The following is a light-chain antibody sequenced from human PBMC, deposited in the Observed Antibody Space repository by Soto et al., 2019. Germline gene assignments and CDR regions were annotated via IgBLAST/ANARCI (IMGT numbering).Light chain of an antibody. CDR1: QDISRW. Sequence: DIQVTQSPSAVSASVGDRVTITCRATQDISRWLAWYQQKPGKAPKLLIYAASSLQSGVPSRFSGSGSGTEFTLTISSLQPDDFATYYCQQYETFWTFGQGTKVDIK. J-gene: IGKJ1*01. V-gene: IGKV1-12*01. CDR3: QQYETFWT. CDR2: AAS.